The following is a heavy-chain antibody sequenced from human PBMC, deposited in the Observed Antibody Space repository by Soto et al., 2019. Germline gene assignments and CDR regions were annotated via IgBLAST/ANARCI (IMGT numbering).Heavy chain of an antibody. CDR1: GGTFSSYS. J-gene: IGHJ6*02. D-gene: IGHD2-8*01. CDR3: ARGGADCTNGVCYGVDYYGMDV. CDR2: IIPIFGTA. V-gene: IGHV1-69*13. Sequence: ASVNVSCKSSGGTFSSYSISWVRQAPGQGLEWMGGIIPIFGTANYAQKFQGRVTITADESTSTAYMELSSLRSEDTAVYYCARGGADCTNGVCYGVDYYGMDVWGQGTTVTVSS.